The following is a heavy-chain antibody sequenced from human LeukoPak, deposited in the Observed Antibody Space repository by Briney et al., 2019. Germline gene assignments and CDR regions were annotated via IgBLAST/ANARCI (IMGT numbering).Heavy chain of an antibody. CDR1: GGSISSSSCY. J-gene: IGHJ3*02. V-gene: IGHV4-39*01. D-gene: IGHD5-18*01. CDR3: ARGSPMGYRRDAFDI. Sequence: SETLSLTCTVSGGSISSSSCYWGWIRQPPGKGLEWIGSIYYSGSTYYNPPLKSRVTISVDTSKNQFSLKLSSVAAADTAVYYCARGSPMGYRRDAFDIWGQGTMVTVSS. CDR2: IYYSGST.